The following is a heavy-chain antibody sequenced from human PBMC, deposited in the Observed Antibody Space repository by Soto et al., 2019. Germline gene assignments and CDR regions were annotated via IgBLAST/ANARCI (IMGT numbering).Heavy chain of an antibody. D-gene: IGHD3-22*01. CDR3: AKSFLTYYYDSSGQGFDY. CDR1: GFTFSSYG. Sequence: GGSLRLSCAASGFTFSSYGMHWVRQAPGKGLEWVAVISYDGSNKYYAYSVKGRFTISRDNSKNTLYLQMNSLRAEDTAVYYCAKSFLTYYYDSSGQGFDYWGQGTLVTVSS. CDR2: ISYDGSNK. V-gene: IGHV3-30*18. J-gene: IGHJ4*02.